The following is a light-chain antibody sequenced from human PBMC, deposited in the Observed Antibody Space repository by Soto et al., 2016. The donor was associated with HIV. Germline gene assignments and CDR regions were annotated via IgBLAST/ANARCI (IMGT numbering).Light chain of an antibody. CDR1: SSNIGHNY. J-gene: IGLJ3*02. CDR3: GTWDTSLSAGV. Sequence: QSVLTQPPSVSAAPGQRVTFSCSGSSSNIGHNYVSWYQQLPGTAPKLLIYDNNKRPSGIPDRFSGSKSGTSATLGITGLQTGDEADYYCGTWDTSLSAGVFGGGTKLTVL. CDR2: DNN. V-gene: IGLV1-51*01.